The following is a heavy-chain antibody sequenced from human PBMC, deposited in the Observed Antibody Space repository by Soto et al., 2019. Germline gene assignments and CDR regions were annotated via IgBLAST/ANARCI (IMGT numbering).Heavy chain of an antibody. Sequence: QVQLVESGGGVVQPGRSLRLSCAASGFTFSSYGMHWVRQAPGKGLEWVAVIWYDGSNKYYADSVKGRFTISRDNSKNTLYLQMNSLRAEDTAVYYCAREGDGAARQYFDYWGQGTLVTVSS. J-gene: IGHJ4*02. CDR2: IWYDGSNK. D-gene: IGHD6-6*01. V-gene: IGHV3-33*01. CDR3: AREGDGAARQYFDY. CDR1: GFTFSSYG.